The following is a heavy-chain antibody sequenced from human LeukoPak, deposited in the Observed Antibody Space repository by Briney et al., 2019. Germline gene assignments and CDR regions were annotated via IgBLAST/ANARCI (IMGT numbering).Heavy chain of an antibody. CDR2: ISSGGSTI. V-gene: IGHV3-48*03. D-gene: IGHD3-10*01. J-gene: IGHJ4*02. Sequence: GGSLRLSCAASGFTFSSYATNWVRQAPGKGLEWVSHISSGGSTIFYADSVRGRFIISRGNAKNSLSLQMDSLRAEDTAVYYCARDRGSNSMVRGVNHYWGQGTPVTVSS. CDR1: GFTFSSYA. CDR3: ARDRGSNSMVRGVNHY.